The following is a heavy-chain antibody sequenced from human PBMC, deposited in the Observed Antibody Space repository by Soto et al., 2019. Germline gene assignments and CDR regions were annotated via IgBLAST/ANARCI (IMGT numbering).Heavy chain of an antibody. D-gene: IGHD2-2*01. V-gene: IGHV3-9*01. CDR2: ISWNSGSI. Sequence: EVPLVESGGGLVQPGRSLRLSCAASGFTFDDYAMHWVRQAPGKGLEWVSGISWNSGSIGYADSVKGRFTISRDNAKNSLYLQMNSLRAEDTALYYCAKDIYVLVPAAMSYGMDVWGQGTTVTVSS. CDR3: AKDIYVLVPAAMSYGMDV. CDR1: GFTFDDYA. J-gene: IGHJ6*02.